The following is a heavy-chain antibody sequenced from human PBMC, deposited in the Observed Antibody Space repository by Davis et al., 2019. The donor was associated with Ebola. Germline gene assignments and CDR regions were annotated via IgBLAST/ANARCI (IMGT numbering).Heavy chain of an antibody. CDR2: INHSGST. CDR1: GGSFSGYY. Sequence: SETLSLTCAVYGGSFSGYYWSWIRQPPGKGLEWIGEINHSGSTNYNPSLKSRVTISVDTSKNQFSLKLSSVTAADTAVYYCARRLHYYYGMDVWGQGTTVTVSS. J-gene: IGHJ6*02. CDR3: ARRLHYYYGMDV. D-gene: IGHD3-16*01. V-gene: IGHV4-34*01.